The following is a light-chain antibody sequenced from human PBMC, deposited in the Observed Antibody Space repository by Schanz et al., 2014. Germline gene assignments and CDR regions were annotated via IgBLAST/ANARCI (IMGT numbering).Light chain of an antibody. J-gene: IGKJ4*01. Sequence: EIVLTQSPATLSLSPGERATLSCRASQSVSSYLAWFQQKPGQAPRLLIYNASNRATGIPARFGGSGSGTEFTLTISSLQSEDFAAYYCQQYDNWPRTFGGGTKVEIK. CDR3: QQYDNWPRT. V-gene: IGKV3-15*01. CDR2: NAS. CDR1: QSVSSY.